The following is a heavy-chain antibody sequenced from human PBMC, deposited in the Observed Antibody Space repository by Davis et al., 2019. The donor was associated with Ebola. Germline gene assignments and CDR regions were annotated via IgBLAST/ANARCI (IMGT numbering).Heavy chain of an antibody. V-gene: IGHV3-30*03. Sequence: GESLKISCAASGFTFSSYGMHWVRQAPGKGLEWVAVISYDGSNKYYADSVKGRFTISRDNSKNTLYLQMNSLRAEDTAVYYCARQVGYCTGGSCYSDYWGQGTLVTVSS. D-gene: IGHD2-15*01. CDR1: GFTFSSYG. J-gene: IGHJ4*02. CDR2: ISYDGSNK. CDR3: ARQVGYCTGGSCYSDY.